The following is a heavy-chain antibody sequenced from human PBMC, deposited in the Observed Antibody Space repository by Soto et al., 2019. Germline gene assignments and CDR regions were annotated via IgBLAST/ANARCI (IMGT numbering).Heavy chain of an antibody. CDR3: AKVYYDFWSGYYMYYYYYMDV. J-gene: IGHJ6*03. V-gene: IGHV3-30*18. Sequence: GGSLRLSCAASGFTFSSYGMHWVRQAPGKGLEWVAVISYDGSNKYYADSVKGRFTISRDNSKNTLYLQMNSLRAEDTAVYYCAKVYYDFWSGYYMYYYYYMDVWGKGTTVTVSS. D-gene: IGHD3-3*01. CDR1: GFTFSSYG. CDR2: ISYDGSNK.